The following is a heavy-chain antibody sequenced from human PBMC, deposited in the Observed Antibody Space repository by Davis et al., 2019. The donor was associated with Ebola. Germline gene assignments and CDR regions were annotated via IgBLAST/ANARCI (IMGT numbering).Heavy chain of an antibody. V-gene: IGHV1-69*13. CDR2: IIPIFGTA. CDR3: ARDERGSLGGHAFDI. CDR1: GYTFTGYY. J-gene: IGHJ3*02. Sequence: AASVKVSCKASGYTFTGYYMHWVRQAPGQGLEWMGGIIPIFGTANYAQKFQGRVTITADESTSTAYMELSSLRSEDTAVYYCARDERGSLGGHAFDIWGQGTMVTVSS. D-gene: IGHD1-26*01.